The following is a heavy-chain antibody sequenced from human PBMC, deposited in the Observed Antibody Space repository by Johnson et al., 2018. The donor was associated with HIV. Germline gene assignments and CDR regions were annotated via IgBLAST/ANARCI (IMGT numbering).Heavy chain of an antibody. V-gene: IGHV3-20*04. CDR2: INWNGGST. J-gene: IGHJ3*02. CDR3: AREGGANLDAFDI. Sequence: VQLMESVGGVVRPGGSLRLSCAASGFTFDDYGMSWVRQAPGKGLEWVSGINWNGGSTGYANSVMGRFTVSRDNAKNSLYLQMNSLRAEDTALYYFAREGGANLDAFDIWGQGTMVTVSS. CDR1: GFTFDDYG. D-gene: IGHD1-26*01.